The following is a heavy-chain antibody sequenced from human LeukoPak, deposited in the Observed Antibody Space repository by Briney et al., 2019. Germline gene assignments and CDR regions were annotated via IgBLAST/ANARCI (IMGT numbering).Heavy chain of an antibody. CDR3: ARSSTYYYDSSGYYSDY. V-gene: IGHV4-61*02. CDR2: IYTSGST. D-gene: IGHD3-22*01. J-gene: IGHJ4*02. CDR1: GGSISSGSYY. Sequence: PSQTLSLTCTVSGGSISSGSYYWSWIRQPAGKGLEWIGRIYTSGSTNYNPSLKSRVTISVDTSKNQFSLKLSSVTAADTAVYYCARSSTYYYDSSGYYSDYWGQGTLVTVSS.